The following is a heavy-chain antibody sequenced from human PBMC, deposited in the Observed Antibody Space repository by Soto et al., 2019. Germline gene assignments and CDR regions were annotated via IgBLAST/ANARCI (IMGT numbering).Heavy chain of an antibody. J-gene: IGHJ3*02. V-gene: IGHV3-30-3*01. CDR3: ARDGSYRAFDI. D-gene: IGHD1-26*01. Sequence: QVQLVESGGGVVQPGRSLRLSCAASGFTFSSYAMHWVRQAPGKGLEWVAVISYDGSNKYYADSVKGRFTISRDNSKNTLYLQMNSLRAEDTAVYYCARDGSYRAFDIWGQGTMVTVSS. CDR2: ISYDGSNK. CDR1: GFTFSSYA.